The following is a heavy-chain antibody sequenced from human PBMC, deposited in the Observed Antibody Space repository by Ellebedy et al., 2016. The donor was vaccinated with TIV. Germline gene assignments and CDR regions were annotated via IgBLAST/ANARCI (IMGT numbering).Heavy chain of an antibody. J-gene: IGHJ4*02. V-gene: IGHV3-21*01. Sequence: PGGSLRLSCAASGFTFSSYAMSWVRQAPGKGLEWVSSISSSSSYIYYADSVKGRFTISRDNAKNSLYLQMNSLRAEDTAVYYCASLGYSYGYDSYYFDYWGQGTLVTVSS. CDR2: ISSSSSYI. CDR1: GFTFSSYA. CDR3: ASLGYSYGYDSYYFDY. D-gene: IGHD5-18*01.